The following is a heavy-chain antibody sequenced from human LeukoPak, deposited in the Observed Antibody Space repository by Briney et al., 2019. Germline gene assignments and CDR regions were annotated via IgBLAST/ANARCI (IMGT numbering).Heavy chain of an antibody. Sequence: SVKVSCKASGGSFGTYAITWVRQVPGQGLEWMGGIVPMFGKANFAQKFQGRVTMTEDTSTDTAYMELSSLRSEDTAVYYCATGRYYYDSSGYQGFDYWGQGTLVTVSS. V-gene: IGHV1-69*06. CDR1: GGSFGTYA. J-gene: IGHJ4*02. CDR3: ATGRYYYDSSGYQGFDY. CDR2: IVPMFGKA. D-gene: IGHD3-22*01.